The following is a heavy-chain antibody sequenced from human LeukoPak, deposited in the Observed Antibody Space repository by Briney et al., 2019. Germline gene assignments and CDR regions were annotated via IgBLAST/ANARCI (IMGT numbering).Heavy chain of an antibody. J-gene: IGHJ6*03. CDR3: ARARNSRLSIAIMDV. Sequence: ASVKVSCMASGYTFTGYYMHWVRQAPGQGLEWMGRINPNSGGTNYAQKFQGRVTMTRDTSISTAYMELSRLRSDDTAVYYCARARNSRLSIAIMDVWDKGTTVTVSS. D-gene: IGHD6-6*01. CDR2: INPNSGGT. CDR1: GYTFTGYY. V-gene: IGHV1-2*06.